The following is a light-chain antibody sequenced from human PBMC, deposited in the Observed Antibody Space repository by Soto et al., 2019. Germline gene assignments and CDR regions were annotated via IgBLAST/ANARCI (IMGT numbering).Light chain of an antibody. J-gene: IGLJ2*01. CDR2: NDD. CDR3: AAWDDSLTGVV. Sequence: QLVLTQPPSASGTPGQRVTISCSGSSSNIGSNTVNWYQQLPGTAPKLLIYNDDQRPSGVPDRFSGSKSGTSASLAISGLQSEDEADYYCAAWDDSLTGVVFGGGTKVTVL. CDR1: SSNIGSNT. V-gene: IGLV1-44*01.